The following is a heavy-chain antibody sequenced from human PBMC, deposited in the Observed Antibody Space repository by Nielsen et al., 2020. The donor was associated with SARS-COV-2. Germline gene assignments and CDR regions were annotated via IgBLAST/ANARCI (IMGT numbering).Heavy chain of an antibody. Sequence: SETLSLTCTVSGGAISSYYWTWIRQPPEKGLERSAYIYDSGNTNYNPSLKSRVTISVDTSRNQFSLKLTSVTAADTAVYYCARGSDEGLALWGQGTLVTVSS. V-gene: IGHV4-59*13. CDR1: GGAISSYY. D-gene: IGHD3-3*01. CDR3: ARGSDEGLAL. CDR2: IYDSGNT. J-gene: IGHJ4*02.